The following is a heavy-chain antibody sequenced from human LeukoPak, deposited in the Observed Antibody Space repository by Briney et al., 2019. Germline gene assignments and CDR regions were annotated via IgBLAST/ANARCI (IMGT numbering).Heavy chain of an antibody. D-gene: IGHD2-2*01. CDR3: ARTGCSSTSCYGYYYYYMDV. J-gene: IGHJ6*03. Sequence: SETLSLTCTVSGGSISSYYWSWIRQPAGKGLEWIGRIYNSESTNYNPSLRSRVTMSVDKSKNQFSLKVSSATAADTAVYYCARTGCSSTSCYGYYYYYMDVWGQGTLVTVSS. V-gene: IGHV4-4*07. CDR2: IYNSEST. CDR1: GGSISSYY.